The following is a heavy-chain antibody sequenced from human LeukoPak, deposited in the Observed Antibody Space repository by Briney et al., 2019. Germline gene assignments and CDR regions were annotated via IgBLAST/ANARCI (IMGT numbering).Heavy chain of an antibody. V-gene: IGHV1-46*01. Sequence: ASVKVSCKASGYTFASYYMHWVRQAPGHGLEWMGINNPSGGSTSYAQKFQGRVTMTRDMSTSTVYMELSSLRSEDTAVYYCARDRSGSYQERIWYYYYMDVWGKGTTVTVSS. CDR1: GYTFASYY. CDR2: NNPSGGST. J-gene: IGHJ6*03. CDR3: ARDRSGSYQERIWYYYYMDV. D-gene: IGHD1-26*01.